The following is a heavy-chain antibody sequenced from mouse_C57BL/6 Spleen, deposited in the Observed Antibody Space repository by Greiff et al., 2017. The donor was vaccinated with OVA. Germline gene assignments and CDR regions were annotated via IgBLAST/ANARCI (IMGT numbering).Heavy chain of an antibody. CDR1: GYTFTEYT. V-gene: IGHV1-62-2*01. J-gene: IGHJ4*01. CDR2: FYPGSGSI. Sequence: VKLVESGAELVKPGASVKLSCKASGYTFTEYTIHWVKQRSGQGLEWIGWFYPGSGSIKYNEKFKDKATLTADKSSSTVYMELSRLTSEDSAVYFCARHEDYYGSSLYAMDYWGQGTSVTVSS. CDR3: ARHEDYYGSSLYAMDY. D-gene: IGHD1-1*01.